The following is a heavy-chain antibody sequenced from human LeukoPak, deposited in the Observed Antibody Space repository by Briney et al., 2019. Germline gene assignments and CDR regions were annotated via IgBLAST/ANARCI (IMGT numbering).Heavy chain of an antibody. Sequence: GSLRLSCAASGFIFSNYWMTWVRQPPGKGLEWIGSIYYSGSTYYNPTLKSRVTISVDTSKNQFSLKLTSVTAADTGVYYCARHRDDYNQPFDYWGQGTLVTVSS. J-gene: IGHJ4*02. V-gene: IGHV4-39*01. CDR2: IYYSGST. CDR3: ARHRDDYNQPFDY. CDR1: GFIFSNYW. D-gene: IGHD5-24*01.